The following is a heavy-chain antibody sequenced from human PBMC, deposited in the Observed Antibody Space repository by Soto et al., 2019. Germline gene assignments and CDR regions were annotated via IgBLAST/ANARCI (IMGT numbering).Heavy chain of an antibody. D-gene: IGHD6-19*01. CDR1: GFTFSSYA. CDR2: ISYDGSNK. J-gene: IGHJ6*02. V-gene: IGHV3-30-3*01. Sequence: GGSLRLSCAASGFTFSSYAMHWVRQAPGKGLGWVAVISYDGSNKYYADSVKGRFTISRDNSKNTLYLQMNSLRAEDTAVYYCARSYDIEAVAAHYYYYGMDVWGQGNTVTSP. CDR3: ARSYDIEAVAAHYYYYGMDV.